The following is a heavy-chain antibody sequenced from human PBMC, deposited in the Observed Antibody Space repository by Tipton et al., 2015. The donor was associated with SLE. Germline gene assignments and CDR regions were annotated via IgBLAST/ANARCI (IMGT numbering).Heavy chain of an antibody. D-gene: IGHD5-24*01. CDR3: ARVEMTNHDAFDV. J-gene: IGHJ3*01. V-gene: IGHV3-53*05. CDR1: GFTVSTSF. Sequence: SLRLSCALSGFTVSTSFMPWVRKAPGKGLEWVSLLYSGGKTIYTDSVKGRFTISRDNSKNTLYLQMNNVSPDDTAIYYCARVEMTNHDAFDVWGQGAVVTVSS. CDR2: LYSGGKT.